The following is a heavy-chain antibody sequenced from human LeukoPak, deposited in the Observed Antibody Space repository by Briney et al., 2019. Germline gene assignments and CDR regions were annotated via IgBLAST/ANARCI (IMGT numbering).Heavy chain of an antibody. CDR1: GYTFTSYG. CDR3: ARAGPKDYDILTGSIDY. CDR2: ISAHNGNT. D-gene: IGHD3-9*01. Sequence: GASVKVSCKASGYTFTSYGISWVRQAPGQGLEWMGWISAHNGNTNYAQKLQGRVTMTTDTSTSTAYMELRSLRSDDTAVYYCARAGPKDYDILTGSIDYWGQGTLVTVSS. J-gene: IGHJ4*02. V-gene: IGHV1-18*01.